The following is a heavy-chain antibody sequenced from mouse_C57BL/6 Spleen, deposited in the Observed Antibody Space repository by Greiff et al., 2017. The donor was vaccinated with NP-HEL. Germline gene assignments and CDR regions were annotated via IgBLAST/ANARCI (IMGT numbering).Heavy chain of an antibody. J-gene: IGHJ1*03. CDR1: GYTFTSYW. CDR3: ARSLTNAGYFDV. CDR2: IHPNSGST. Sequence: QVQLQQPGAELVKPGASVKLSCKASGYTFTSYWMHWVKQRPGQGLEWIGMIHPNSGSTNYNQKFKGKSTLTVDKSSSTAYMQLSSLTSEDSAVYYCARSLTNAGYFDVWGTGTTVTVSS. D-gene: IGHD1-1*01. V-gene: IGHV1-64*01.